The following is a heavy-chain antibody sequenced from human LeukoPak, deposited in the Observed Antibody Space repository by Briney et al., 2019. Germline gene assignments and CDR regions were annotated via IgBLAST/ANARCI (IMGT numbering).Heavy chain of an antibody. D-gene: IGHD3-10*01. CDR2: IWYDGSNK. CDR1: GFTFSSYG. CDR3: ARRWLGDPYGMDV. Sequence: GGSLRLSCAASGFTFSSYGMHWVRQAPGKGLEWVAVIWYDGSNKYYADSVKGRFTASRDNSKDTLYLEINSLRGEDTATYYCARRWLGDPYGMDVWGQGTTVTVSS. V-gene: IGHV3-33*03. J-gene: IGHJ6*02.